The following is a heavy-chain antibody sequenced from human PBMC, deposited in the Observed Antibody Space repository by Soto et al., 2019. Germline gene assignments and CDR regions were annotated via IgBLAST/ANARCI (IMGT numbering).Heavy chain of an antibody. CDR2: ISAYNGNT. D-gene: IGHD2-2*01. Sequence: ASVKVSCKASGYTFTSYGISWVRQAPGQGLEWMGWISAYNGNTNYAQKLQGRVTMTTDTSTSTAYMELRSLRSDDTAVYYCARGGWYCSSTSCYATHYYYYYYMDVWGKGTTVTVSS. J-gene: IGHJ6*03. CDR3: ARGGWYCSSTSCYATHYYYYYYMDV. V-gene: IGHV1-18*01. CDR1: GYTFTSYG.